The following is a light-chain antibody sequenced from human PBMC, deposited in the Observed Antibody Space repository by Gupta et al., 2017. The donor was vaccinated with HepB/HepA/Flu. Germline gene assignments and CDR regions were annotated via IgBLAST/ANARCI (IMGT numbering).Light chain of an antibody. J-gene: IGLJ2*01. CDR2: KDS. V-gene: IGLV3-25*03. CDR3: QSADSSGTYVV. Sequence: SYELTQPPSVSVSPGQTARITCSGDALPKQYAYWYQQKPGQAPVLVISKDSERPSGITERFSGSSSGTTVTLTICGVQAEDEADYYCQSADSSGTYVVFGGGTKLTVL. CDR1: ALPKQY.